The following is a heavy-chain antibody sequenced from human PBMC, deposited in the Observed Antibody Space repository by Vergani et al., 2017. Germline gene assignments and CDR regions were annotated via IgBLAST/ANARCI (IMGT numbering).Heavy chain of an antibody. CDR1: GYSISSGYY. CDR3: ARRVAYYYESSGYYSRSRKLLHLHY. D-gene: IGHD3-22*01. CDR2: IYHSGST. Sequence: QVQLQESGPGLVKPSETLSLTCAVSGYSISSGYYWGWIRQPPGKGLEWIGSIYHSGSTYYNPSLKRRVTISVDTSKHPFSLKLSPVTAADTAVYYCARRVAYYYESSGYYSRSRKLLHLHYWGRRTLVTVSS. V-gene: IGHV4-38-2*01. J-gene: IGHJ4*02.